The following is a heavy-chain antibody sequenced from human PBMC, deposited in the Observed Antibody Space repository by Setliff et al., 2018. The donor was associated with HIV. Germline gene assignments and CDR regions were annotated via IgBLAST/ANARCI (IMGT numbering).Heavy chain of an antibody. D-gene: IGHD1-26*01. J-gene: IGHJ4*02. CDR1: GDTFNSHA. CDR2: IIPIFGTP. Sequence: GASVKVSCKASGDTFNSHAISWVRQAPGQGLEWMGGIIPIFGTPNYAQKFKGRVTITADKSTSTAYMELSSLKAEDTAVYYCARDYGRRGWDLLPYYFDYWGQGSLVTVS. CDR3: ARDYGRRGWDLLPYYFDY. V-gene: IGHV1-69*06.